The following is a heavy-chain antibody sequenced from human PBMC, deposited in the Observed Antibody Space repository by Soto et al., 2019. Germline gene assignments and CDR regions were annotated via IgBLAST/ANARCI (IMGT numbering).Heavy chain of an antibody. Sequence: QVQLVESGGGVVQPGRSLRLSCAASGFTFSSYGMHWVCQAPGKGLEWVAVISYDGSKKYYADSVKGRFTFSRDNSKNMLYLQMNSLRAEDAAVYYCVRRSTLSYHGMDVWGQGTTVTVSS. CDR2: ISYDGSKK. CDR3: VRRSTLSYHGMDV. D-gene: IGHD4-4*01. J-gene: IGHJ6*02. CDR1: GFTFSSYG. V-gene: IGHV3-30*03.